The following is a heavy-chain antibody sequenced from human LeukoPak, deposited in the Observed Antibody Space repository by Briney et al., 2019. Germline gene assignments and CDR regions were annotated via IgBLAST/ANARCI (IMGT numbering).Heavy chain of an antibody. D-gene: IGHD6-13*01. CDR1: GYSISSGYY. Sequence: PSETLSLTCTVSGYSISSGYYWGWIRQPPGKGLEWIGSIYHSGSTYYNPSPKSRVTISVDTSKNQFSLKLSSVTAADTAVYYCARDGTDYGMDVWGQGTTFTVSS. J-gene: IGHJ6*02. CDR3: ARDGTDYGMDV. V-gene: IGHV4-38-2*02. CDR2: IYHSGST.